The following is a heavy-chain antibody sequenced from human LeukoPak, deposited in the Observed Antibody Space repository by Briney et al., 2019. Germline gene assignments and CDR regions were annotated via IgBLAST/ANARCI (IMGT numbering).Heavy chain of an antibody. V-gene: IGHV3-30-3*01. D-gene: IGHD2-2*01. CDR2: ISYDGSNK. CDR3: ARAQARYCSSTSCYDYGMDV. Sequence: GGSLRLSCAASGFTFSSYAMPWVRQAPGKGLEWVAVISYDGSNKYYADSVKGRFTISRDNSKNTLYLQMNSLRAEDTAVYYCARAQARYCSSTSCYDYGMDVWGQGTTVTVSS. J-gene: IGHJ6*02. CDR1: GFTFSSYA.